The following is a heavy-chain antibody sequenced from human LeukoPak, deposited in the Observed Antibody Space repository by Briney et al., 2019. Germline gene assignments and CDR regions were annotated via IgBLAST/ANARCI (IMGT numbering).Heavy chain of an antibody. V-gene: IGHV1-69*06. D-gene: IGHD6-6*01. J-gene: IGHJ6*03. Sequence: WASVKVSCKASGGTFSSYAISWVRQAPGQGLEWMGGIIPIFGTANYAQKFQGRVTITADKSTSTAYMELSSLRSEDTAVYYCARVVVGIAARQGDGYYYYYMDVWGKGTTVTVSS. CDR2: IIPIFGTA. CDR3: ARVVVGIAARQGDGYYYYYMDV. CDR1: GGTFSSYA.